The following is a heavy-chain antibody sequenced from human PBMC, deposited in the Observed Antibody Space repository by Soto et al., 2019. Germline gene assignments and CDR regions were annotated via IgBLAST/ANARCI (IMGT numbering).Heavy chain of an antibody. D-gene: IGHD2-15*01. Sequence: QVQLVQSGAEVKKPGASVKVSCKTSGYIFTAYSMHWVRQAPGQGLEWMGVVNPSGGSAHYAQSFEGRVTLTRDTSTSTFYMELSSQRSEDTAVYYCAREENCRGGTCYSEYFHHWGQGTLVTDSS. CDR1: GYIFTAYS. V-gene: IGHV1-46*01. CDR3: AREENCRGGTCYSEYFHH. J-gene: IGHJ1*01. CDR2: VNPSGGSA.